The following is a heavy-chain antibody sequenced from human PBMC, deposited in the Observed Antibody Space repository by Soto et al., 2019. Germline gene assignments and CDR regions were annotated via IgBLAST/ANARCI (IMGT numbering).Heavy chain of an antibody. CDR2: IWYDGSNK. J-gene: IGHJ6*02. Sequence: PGGSMRLSCAASGFTFSSYGMHWVRKATGKGLEWVAVIWYDGSNKYYADSVKGRFTISRDNSKNTLYLQMNSLRAEDTAVYYCARDRDPGDGYNLIHGMDVWGQGTTVTVSS. CDR1: GFTFSSYG. D-gene: IGHD5-12*01. CDR3: ARDRDPGDGYNLIHGMDV. V-gene: IGHV3-33*01.